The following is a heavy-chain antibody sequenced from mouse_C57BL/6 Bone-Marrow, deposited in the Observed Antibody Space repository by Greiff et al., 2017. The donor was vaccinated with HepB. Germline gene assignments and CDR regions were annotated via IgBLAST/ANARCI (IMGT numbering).Heavy chain of an antibody. CDR2: IRLKSDNYAT. CDR1: GFTFSNYW. V-gene: IGHV6-3*01. Sequence: DVMLVESGGGLVQPGGSMKLSCVASGFTFSNYWMNWVRQSPEKGLEWVAQIRLKSDNYATHYAESVKGRFTISRDDSKSSVYLQMNNLRAEDTGIYYCSAQATYAMDYWGQGTSVTVSS. CDR3: SAQATYAMDY. J-gene: IGHJ4*01. D-gene: IGHD3-2*02.